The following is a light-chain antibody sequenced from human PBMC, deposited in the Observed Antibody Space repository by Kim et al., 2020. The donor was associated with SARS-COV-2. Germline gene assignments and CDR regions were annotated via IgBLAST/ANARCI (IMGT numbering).Light chain of an antibody. V-gene: IGKV1-27*01. Sequence: DIQMTQSPSSLSASVGDRVTITCRSSQDISKLLAWYQQKPGKAPNLLIFRAYVLQSGGPSRFSGGGSGTDFTLTINSLQPEDVATYYCQRYNTAPWTFGQGTKVEIK. CDR1: QDISKL. J-gene: IGKJ1*01. CDR2: RAY. CDR3: QRYNTAPWT.